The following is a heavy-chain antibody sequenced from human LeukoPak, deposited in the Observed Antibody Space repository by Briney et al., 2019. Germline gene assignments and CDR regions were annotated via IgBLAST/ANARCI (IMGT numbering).Heavy chain of an antibody. V-gene: IGHV1-69*05. J-gene: IGHJ5*02. D-gene: IGHD1-1*01. Sequence: GASVKVSCKASGGTFSSYAISWVRQAPGQGLEWMGGIIPIFGTADYAQKFQDIVTITTDESTSTAYMELSSLRSEDTAVYYCARGETILNWFDPWGQGTLVTVSS. CDR1: GGTFSSYA. CDR3: ARGETILNWFDP. CDR2: IIPIFGTA.